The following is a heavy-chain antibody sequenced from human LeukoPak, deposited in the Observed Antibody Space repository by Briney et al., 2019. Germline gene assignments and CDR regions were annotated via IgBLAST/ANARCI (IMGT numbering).Heavy chain of an antibody. J-gene: IGHJ4*02. CDR1: GFTFSSNW. Sequence: GGSLRLSCIDSGFTFSSNWMAWVRQASGKGLEWVANIKQDESEKYYLDSVKGRFTISRDNTKNSLYLEMNSLRAEDTAVYYCATIEAVRFHYWGQGTLVAVSS. D-gene: IGHD6-19*01. CDR2: IKQDESEK. CDR3: ATIEAVRFHY. V-gene: IGHV3-7*01.